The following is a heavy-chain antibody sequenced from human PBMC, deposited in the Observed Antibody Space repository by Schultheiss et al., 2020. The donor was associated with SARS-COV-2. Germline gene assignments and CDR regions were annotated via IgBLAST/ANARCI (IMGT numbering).Heavy chain of an antibody. CDR2: ISSSGSTI. Sequence: GESLKISCAASGFTFSSYEMNWVRQAPGKGLEWVSYISSSGSTIYYADSVKGRFTISRDNAKNSLYLQMNSLRAEDTAVYYCARDSPPGSEYYDFLYGMDVWGQGTTVTVSS. D-gene: IGHD3-3*01. CDR3: ARDSPPGSEYYDFLYGMDV. V-gene: IGHV3-48*03. J-gene: IGHJ6*02. CDR1: GFTFSSYE.